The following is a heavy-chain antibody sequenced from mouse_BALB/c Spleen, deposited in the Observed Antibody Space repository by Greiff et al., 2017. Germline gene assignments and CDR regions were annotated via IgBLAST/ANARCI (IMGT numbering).Heavy chain of an antibody. Sequence: EVKLQQSGPELVKPGASVKISCKASGYTFTDYNMHWVKQSHGKSLEWIGYIYPYNGGTGYNQKFKSKATLTVDNSSSTAYMELRSLTSEDSAVYYCARDDGNYWYFDVWGAGTTVTVSS. D-gene: IGHD2-3*01. J-gene: IGHJ1*01. CDR3: ARDDGNYWYFDV. V-gene: IGHV1S29*02. CDR2: IYPYNGGT. CDR1: GYTFTDYN.